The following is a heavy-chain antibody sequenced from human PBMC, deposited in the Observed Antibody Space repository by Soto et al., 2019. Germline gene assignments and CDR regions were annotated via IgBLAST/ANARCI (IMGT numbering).Heavy chain of an antibody. Sequence: GGSLRLSCAASGFTFSSYAMHWVRQAPGKGLEWVAVISYDGSNKYYADSVKGRFTISRDNSKNTLYLQMNSLRAEDTAVYYCARDGQIVVVTATTLDVWGQGTTVTVSS. V-gene: IGHV3-30-3*01. CDR1: GFTFSSYA. D-gene: IGHD2-21*02. CDR2: ISYDGSNK. CDR3: ARDGQIVVVTATTLDV. J-gene: IGHJ6*02.